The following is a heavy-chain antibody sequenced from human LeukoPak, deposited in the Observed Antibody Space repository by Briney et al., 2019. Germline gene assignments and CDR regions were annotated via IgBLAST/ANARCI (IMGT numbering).Heavy chain of an antibody. CDR3: SRNYSDAFDI. D-gene: IGHD2-21*01. Sequence: SETLSLTCTVSGGSITSGSYYWSWIRQPAGKGLEWIGRIYTSGFTTYNPSLQSRVTISVDTSKNQFSLKLSSVTAADTAVYFWSRNYSDAFDIWGQGTMVTVSS. CDR2: IYTSGFT. J-gene: IGHJ3*02. V-gene: IGHV4-61*02. CDR1: GGSITSGSYY.